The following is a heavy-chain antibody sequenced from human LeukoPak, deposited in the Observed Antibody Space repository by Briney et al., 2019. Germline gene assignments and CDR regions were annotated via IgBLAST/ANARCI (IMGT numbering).Heavy chain of an antibody. V-gene: IGHV3-30*02. CDR2: IRYARSNK. D-gene: IGHD3-22*01. J-gene: IGHJ4*02. CDR3: AKDPPSGYYDSSGRWGYFDY. CDR1: VFTFTTYV. Sequence: GGSLRLSCAPSVFTFTTYVIHRVRDSPGPQVEGLAFIRYARSNKYYTDSVKGRFTISRDNSNNTPYLQMNSLRAEDTAVYYCAKDPPSGYYDSSGRWGYFDYWGQGTLVTVSS.